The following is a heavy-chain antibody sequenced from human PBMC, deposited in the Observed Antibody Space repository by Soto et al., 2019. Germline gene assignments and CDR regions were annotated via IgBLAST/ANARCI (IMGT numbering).Heavy chain of an antibody. J-gene: IGHJ3*01. Sequence: EVQLVESGGGLVQPGESLRLSCAASGFTFDYYWMHWVRQAPGKGLVWVSRVHSDGTTTTYADSVKGRFTISRDNARNTVSLQSRSLRAEDTAIYHCARGDRGGFDLWGHGTVVTVSS. CDR3: ARGDRGGFDL. D-gene: IGHD3-10*01. CDR1: GFTFDYYW. CDR2: VHSDGTTT. V-gene: IGHV3-74*01.